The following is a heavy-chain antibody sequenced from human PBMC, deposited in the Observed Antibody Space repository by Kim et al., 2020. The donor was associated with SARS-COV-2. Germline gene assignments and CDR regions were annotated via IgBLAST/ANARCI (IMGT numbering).Heavy chain of an antibody. J-gene: IGHJ4*01. V-gene: IGHV3-49*03. CDR3: RRGGASPVLLTLDY. D-gene: IGHD2-21*02. Sequence: GGSLRLSCTTSGFSFGDYGMSWFRQAPGKGLEWVGFIGSKRCGGSEEYAATVKDTITSARDKSTRIVYLQMISLRNEATSDYACRRGGASPVLLTLDYLG. CDR1: GFSFGDYG. CDR2: IGSKRCGGSE.